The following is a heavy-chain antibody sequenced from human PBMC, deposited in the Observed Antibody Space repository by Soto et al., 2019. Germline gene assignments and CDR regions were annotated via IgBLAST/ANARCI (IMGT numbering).Heavy chain of an antibody. CDR2: INAGNGNT. Sequence: ASVKVSCKASGYTFTSYAMHWVRQAPGQRLEWMGWINAGNGNTKYSQKFQGRVTITRDTSASTAYMELSSLRSEDTAVYYCARVGTYIAAAGTSNWFDPWGQGTLVTVSS. V-gene: IGHV1-3*01. CDR3: ARVGTYIAAAGTSNWFDP. CDR1: GYTFTSYA. J-gene: IGHJ5*02. D-gene: IGHD6-13*01.